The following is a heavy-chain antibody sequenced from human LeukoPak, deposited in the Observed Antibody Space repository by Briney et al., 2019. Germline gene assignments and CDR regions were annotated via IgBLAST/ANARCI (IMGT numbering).Heavy chain of an antibody. V-gene: IGHV1-69*13. CDR1: GGTFSSYA. Sequence: SVKVSCKASGGTFSSYAISWVRQAPGQGLEWMGGIIPIFGTANCAQKFQGRVTITADESTSTAYMELSSLRSEDTAVYYCAGNLGYSSGYYYVFDYWGQGTLVTVSS. CDR2: IIPIFGTA. D-gene: IGHD3-22*01. CDR3: AGNLGYSSGYYYVFDY. J-gene: IGHJ4*02.